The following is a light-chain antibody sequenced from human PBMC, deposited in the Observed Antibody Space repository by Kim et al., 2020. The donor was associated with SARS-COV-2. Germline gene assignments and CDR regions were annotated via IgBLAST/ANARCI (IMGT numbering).Light chain of an antibody. Sequence: LHPGERATLSCRASRSVSSNYLAWFQQKPGQAPRLLIYGASSRITGIPDRFSGSGSGTDFTLTISRLEPEDFAVYYCQQYGSSPYTFGQGTKLEI. CDR3: QQYGSSPYT. V-gene: IGKV3-20*01. CDR2: GAS. J-gene: IGKJ2*01. CDR1: RSVSSNY.